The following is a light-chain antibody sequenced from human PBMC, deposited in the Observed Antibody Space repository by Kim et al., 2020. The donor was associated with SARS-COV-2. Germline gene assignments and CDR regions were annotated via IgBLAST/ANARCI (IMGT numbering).Light chain of an antibody. J-gene: IGLJ3*02. CDR1: KLGDKY. CDR3: QAWDSRTWV. V-gene: IGLV3-1*01. CDR2: QDS. Sequence: SYELTQPPSVSVSPGQTASITCSGDKLGDKYACWYQQKSGQSPVLVIYQDSKRPSGIPERFSGSNSGNTATLTISGTQAMDEADYYCQAWDSRTWVFGGG.